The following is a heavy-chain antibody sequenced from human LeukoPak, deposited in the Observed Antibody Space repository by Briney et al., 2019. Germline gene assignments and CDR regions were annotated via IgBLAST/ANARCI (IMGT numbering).Heavy chain of an antibody. J-gene: IGHJ4*02. Sequence: PGGSLRLSCAASGFTFDDYAMHWVRQDPGKGLEWVSGISWNSGSIGYADSVKGRFTISRDNAKNSLYLQMNSLRAEDTALYYCAKAPYSSSWYYFDYWGQGTLVTVSS. CDR3: AKAPYSSSWYYFDY. D-gene: IGHD6-13*01. CDR2: ISWNSGSI. CDR1: GFTFDDYA. V-gene: IGHV3-9*01.